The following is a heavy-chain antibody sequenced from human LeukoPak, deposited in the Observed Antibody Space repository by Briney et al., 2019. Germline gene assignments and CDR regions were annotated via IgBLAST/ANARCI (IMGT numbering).Heavy chain of an antibody. CDR2: ITGSSTYI. CDR3: ARGFADFVWGSYPSSY. D-gene: IGHD3-16*02. J-gene: IGHJ4*02. Sequence: PGGSLRLSCAASGFTFSSYSMNWVRQAPGKGLEWVSSITGSSTYIHYGDSVKGRFTISRDDAKNSLYLQMNSLRAEDTAVYYCARGFADFVWGSYPSSYWGQGSLVTVSS. CDR1: GFTFSSYS. V-gene: IGHV3-21*01.